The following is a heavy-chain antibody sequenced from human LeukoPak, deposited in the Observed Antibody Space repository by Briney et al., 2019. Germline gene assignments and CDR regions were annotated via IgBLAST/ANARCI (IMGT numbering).Heavy chain of an antibody. J-gene: IGHJ4*02. V-gene: IGHV3-7*03. D-gene: IGHD3-9*01. CDR3: AKWGPYDILTGRIN. CDR1: GFTFSNYW. Sequence: PGRSLRLSCAASGFTFSNYWMTWVRQAPGKGLEWVANIKPDESEKYYVGSVKGRFTISRDNAKNSLYLQMNSLRVEDTAVYYCAKWGPYDILTGRINWGQGTLVTVSS. CDR2: IKPDESEK.